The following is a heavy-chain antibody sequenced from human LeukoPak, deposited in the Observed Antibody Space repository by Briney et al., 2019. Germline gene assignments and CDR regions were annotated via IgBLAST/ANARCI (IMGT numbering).Heavy chain of an antibody. J-gene: IGHJ5*02. CDR2: IYHSGST. V-gene: IGHV4-30-2*01. D-gene: IGHD3-10*01. Sequence: PSETLSLTCTVSGGSISSGGYYWRWLRQPPGKGLEWIGYIYHSGSTYYNPSLKSRVTISVDRSKNQFSLKLSSVTAAVTAVYYCARLINQDWFDPWGQGTLVTISS. CDR1: GGSISSGGYY. CDR3: ARLINQDWFDP.